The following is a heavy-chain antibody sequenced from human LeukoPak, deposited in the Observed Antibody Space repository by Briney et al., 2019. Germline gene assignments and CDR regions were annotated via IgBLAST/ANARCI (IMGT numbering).Heavy chain of an antibody. CDR2: IYYSGST. J-gene: IGHJ4*02. V-gene: IGHV4-59*01. CDR1: GGSISSYY. D-gene: IGHD2-21*01. CDR3: ASAVEYCGGECYPGGFDY. Sequence: SETLSLTCTVSGGSISSYYWSWLRQPPGKGLEWTGYIYYSGSTNYNPSLKSRVTISVDTSKNQFSLKLSSVTAADTAVYYCASAVEYCGGECYPGGFDYWGQGTLVTVSS.